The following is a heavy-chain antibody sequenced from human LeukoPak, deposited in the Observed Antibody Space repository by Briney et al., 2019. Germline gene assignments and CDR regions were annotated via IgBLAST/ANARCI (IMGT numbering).Heavy chain of an antibody. CDR1: GFMFSRYA. CDR3: ARGTAAAANRNWFDS. CDR2: ITETGAGT. J-gene: IGHJ5*01. V-gene: IGHV3-23*01. Sequence: GGSLRLSCAASGFMFSRYAMFWVRQTPGKGLEWVSAITETGAGTYYADSVKGRFTMSRDNSRNTVYLQMDSLRAEDTAVYFCARGTAAAANRNWFDSWGQGTLVTVSS. D-gene: IGHD6-13*01.